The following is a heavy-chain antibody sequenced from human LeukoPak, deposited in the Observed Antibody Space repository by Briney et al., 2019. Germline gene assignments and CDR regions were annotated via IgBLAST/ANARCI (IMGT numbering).Heavy chain of an antibody. D-gene: IGHD3-10*01. V-gene: IGHV3-74*01. CDR1: GFTFSSYW. J-gene: IGHJ4*02. CDR2: INSDGSST. Sequence: GGSLRLSCAASGFTFSSYWMHWVRQAPGKGLVWVSRINSDGSSTSYADSEKGRFTISRDNAKNTLYLQMNSLRAEDTAVYYCARMTGSRPQKVTLPPDYWGQGTLVTVSS. CDR3: ARMTGSRPQKVTLPPDY.